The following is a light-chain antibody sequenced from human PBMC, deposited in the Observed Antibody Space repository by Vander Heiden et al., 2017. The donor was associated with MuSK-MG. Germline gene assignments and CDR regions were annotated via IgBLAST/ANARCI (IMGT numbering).Light chain of an antibody. CDR2: DND. J-gene: IGLJ3*02. CDR1: TANMENNY. Sequence: KVTISCSGSTANMENNYVAWYQQVPGIDPKSLMDDNDKRCSGIPDRFPGSKSGTSGKPDTIGLQTGEEAEDYCAKWDRSLNSWVFGGGTKLTVL. V-gene: IGLV1-51*01. CDR3: AKWDRSLNSWV.